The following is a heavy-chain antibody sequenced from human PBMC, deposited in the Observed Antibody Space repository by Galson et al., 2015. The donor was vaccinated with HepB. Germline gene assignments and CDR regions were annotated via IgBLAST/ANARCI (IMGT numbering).Heavy chain of an antibody. J-gene: IGHJ4*02. CDR1: GFTFSSYA. Sequence: SLRLSCAASGFTFSSYAMHWVRQAPGKGLEWVAVISYDGSNKYYADSVKGRFTISRDNSKNTLYLQMNSLRAEDTAVYYCAREEMATLYYFDYWGQGTLVTVSS. V-gene: IGHV3-30*04. CDR2: ISYDGSNK. CDR3: AREEMATLYYFDY. D-gene: IGHD5-24*01.